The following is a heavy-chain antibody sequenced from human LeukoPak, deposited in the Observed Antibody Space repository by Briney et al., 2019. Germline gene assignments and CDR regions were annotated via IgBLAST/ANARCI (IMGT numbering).Heavy chain of an antibody. CDR2: IIPIFGTA. CDR3: ARVQGLVSGYSESAWGGFDY. D-gene: IGHD3-3*01. Sequence: ASVKVSCKASGGTFSSYAISWVRQAPGQGLEWMGGIIPIFGTANYAQKFQGRVTITADESTSTAYMELSSLRSEDTAVYYCARVQGLVSGYSESAWGGFDYWGQGTLVTVSS. CDR1: GGTFSSYA. J-gene: IGHJ4*02. V-gene: IGHV1-69*13.